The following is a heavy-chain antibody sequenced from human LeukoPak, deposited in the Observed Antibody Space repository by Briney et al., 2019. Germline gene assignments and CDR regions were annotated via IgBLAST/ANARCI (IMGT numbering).Heavy chain of an antibody. CDR3: SGHSSGWYAD. Sequence: PGGSLRLSCSASGLTFSSYAMHWVRQAPGKGLEYVSAISSTGTYTYYADSVRGRFTISRDNSKNTLYLQMGSLRADDTAVYYCSGHSSGWYADWGQGTLVTVSS. J-gene: IGHJ4*02. D-gene: IGHD6-19*01. CDR2: ISSTGTYT. CDR1: GLTFSSYA. V-gene: IGHV3-64D*09.